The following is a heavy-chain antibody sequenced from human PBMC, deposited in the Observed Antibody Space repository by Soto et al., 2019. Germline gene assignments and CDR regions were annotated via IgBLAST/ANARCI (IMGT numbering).Heavy chain of an antibody. J-gene: IGHJ4*02. D-gene: IGHD5-12*01. CDR2: IYHSGST. V-gene: IGHV4-30-2*01. CDR1: GGSISSGGYS. Sequence: PSETLSLTCAVSGGSISSGGYSWSWIRQPPGKGLEWIGYIYHSGSTYYNPSLKSRVTISVDTSKNQFSLKLSSVTAADTAVYYCARGATKDHPRLFDYWGQGTLVTVSS. CDR3: ARGATKDHPRLFDY.